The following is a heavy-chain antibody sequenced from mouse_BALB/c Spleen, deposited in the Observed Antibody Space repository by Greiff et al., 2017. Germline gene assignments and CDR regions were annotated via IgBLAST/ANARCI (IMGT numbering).Heavy chain of an antibody. CDR3: ARQSWDDAMDD. Sequence: EVNLVESGGGLVQPGGSLKLSCAASGFTFSSYTMSWVRQTPEKRLEWVAYISNGGGSTYYPDTVKGRFTISRDNAKNTLYLQMSSLKSEDTAMYYCARQSWDDAMDDWGQGTSVTVSS. V-gene: IGHV5-12-2*01. D-gene: IGHD4-1*01. J-gene: IGHJ4*01. CDR2: ISNGGGST. CDR1: GFTFSSYT.